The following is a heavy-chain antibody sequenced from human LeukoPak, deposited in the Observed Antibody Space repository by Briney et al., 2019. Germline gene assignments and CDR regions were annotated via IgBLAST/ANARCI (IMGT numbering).Heavy chain of an antibody. CDR3: ARDLIRPDTYCSGGSCHIDY. Sequence: GGSLRLSCAASGFTFSSYSMNWVRQAPGKGLEWVSSISSSSSYIYYADSLKGRFTISRDNAKNTLYLQMNSLRAEDTAVYYCARDLIRPDTYCSGGSCHIDYWGQGTLVTVSS. J-gene: IGHJ4*02. CDR2: ISSSSSYI. V-gene: IGHV3-21*01. CDR1: GFTFSSYS. D-gene: IGHD2-15*01.